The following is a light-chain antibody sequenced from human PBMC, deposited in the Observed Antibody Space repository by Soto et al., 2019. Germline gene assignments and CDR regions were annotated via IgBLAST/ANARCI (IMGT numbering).Light chain of an antibody. J-gene: IGKJ4*02. CDR3: QQRSSWPLT. V-gene: IGKV3-11*01. CDR2: GAS. CDR1: QSLSKS. Sequence: EIVLTQSPATLSLSPGERATLSCRASQSLSKSLVWYQQRPGQAPGLLIDGASNRATGIPARFSGSGPGTDFTLTISSLEPEDFAVYFCQQRSSWPLTFGGGTKVDIK.